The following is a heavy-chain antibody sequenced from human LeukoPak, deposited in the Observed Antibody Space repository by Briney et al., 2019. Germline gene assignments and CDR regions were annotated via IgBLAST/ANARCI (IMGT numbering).Heavy chain of an antibody. CDR3: ASINLSGWYLFDY. D-gene: IGHD6-19*01. Sequence: SETLSLTCTVSGGSIISYYWSWIRQPPGKGLEWIGYIYYSGSTNYNPSLKSRVTISVDTSKNQFSLKLSSVTAADTAVYYCASINLSGWYLFDYWGQGTLVTVSS. V-gene: IGHV4-59*01. CDR2: IYYSGST. J-gene: IGHJ4*02. CDR1: GGSIISYY.